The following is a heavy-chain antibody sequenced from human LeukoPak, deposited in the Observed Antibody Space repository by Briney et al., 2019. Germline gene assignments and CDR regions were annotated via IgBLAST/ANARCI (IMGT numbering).Heavy chain of an antibody. D-gene: IGHD4-17*01. CDR1: GFSFPYG. CDR3: ARGDYGDYSFGY. J-gene: IGHJ4*02. Sequence: GGSLRLSCEASGFSFPYGMSWVRQAPGKGLEWVSGITNSGENTYYADSVKGRFTISRDNSKNTLYLQMNSLRAEDTAVYYCARGDYGDYSFGYWGQGTLVTVSS. CDR2: ITNSGENT. V-gene: IGHV3-23*01.